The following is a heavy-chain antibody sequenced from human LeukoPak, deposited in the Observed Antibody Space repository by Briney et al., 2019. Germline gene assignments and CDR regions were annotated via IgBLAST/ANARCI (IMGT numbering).Heavy chain of an antibody. Sequence: GASVKVSCKASGYTFTGYYMHWVRQAPGQGLEWMGWINPNSGGTNYAQKFQGRVTMTRDTSISTAYMELSRLRSDDTAVYYCARERKGYYDSSGYYGLTFDYWGQGTLVTVSS. D-gene: IGHD3-22*01. CDR2: INPNSGGT. CDR3: ARERKGYYDSSGYYGLTFDY. J-gene: IGHJ4*02. CDR1: GYTFTGYY. V-gene: IGHV1-2*02.